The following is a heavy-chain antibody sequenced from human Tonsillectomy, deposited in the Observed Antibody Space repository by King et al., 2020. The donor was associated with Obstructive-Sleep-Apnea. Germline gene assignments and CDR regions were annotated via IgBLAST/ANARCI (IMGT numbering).Heavy chain of an antibody. CDR3: AREAEAFDI. CDR2: IVSISSTI. Sequence: VQLVESGGGLVQPGGSLRLSCAASGFTFRSYSMNWVRQAPGKGLEWVSHIVSISSTIDYADSVKGRFTISRDNAKNSLYLQMNSLRAEETAVYYCAREAEAFDIWGQGTMVTVSS. V-gene: IGHV3-48*04. J-gene: IGHJ3*02. CDR1: GFTFRSYS.